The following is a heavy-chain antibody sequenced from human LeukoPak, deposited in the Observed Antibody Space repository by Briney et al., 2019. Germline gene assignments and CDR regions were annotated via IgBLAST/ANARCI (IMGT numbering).Heavy chain of an antibody. CDR3: ARVGSGSLIRGLYYYYMDV. D-gene: IGHD3-10*01. Sequence: GASVKVSCKASGGTFSSYAISWVRQAPGQGLEWMGGIIPIFGTANYAQKFQGRVTITADKSTSTAYMELSSLRSEDTAVYYCARVGSGSLIRGLYYYYMDVWGKGTTVTVSS. V-gene: IGHV1-69*06. CDR1: GGTFSSYA. CDR2: IIPIFGTA. J-gene: IGHJ6*03.